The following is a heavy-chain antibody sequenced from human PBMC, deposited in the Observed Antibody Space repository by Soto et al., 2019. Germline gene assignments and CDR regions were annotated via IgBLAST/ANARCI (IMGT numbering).Heavy chain of an antibody. CDR2: TSKDGINT. D-gene: IGHD1-1*01. V-gene: IGHV3-30-3*01. Sequence: QVQLVESGGGVVQPGRSLRLSCAASAFTLSKFAMHWVRQAPGKGLEWVAVTSKDGINTYYADSVKDRFTTSRDNSKSAIYLQMTRRRTEDTALYYCARGNMDVWGQGTTVSVSS. J-gene: IGHJ6*02. CDR3: ARGNMDV. CDR1: AFTLSKFA.